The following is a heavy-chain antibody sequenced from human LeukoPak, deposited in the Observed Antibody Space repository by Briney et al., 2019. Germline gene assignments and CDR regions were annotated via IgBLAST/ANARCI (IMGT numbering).Heavy chain of an antibody. Sequence: GGSLRLSCAASGFTFSRYAMSWVRQTPGKGLEWVSAISGSGSNTYYGDSVKGRFTVSRDNSKNTLYLQMNSLRAEDTALYFCAKALIATGGYLEHWGQGTLVTVSS. CDR3: AKALIATGGYLEH. D-gene: IGHD2-21*01. CDR2: ISGSGSNT. J-gene: IGHJ1*01. CDR1: GFTFSRYA. V-gene: IGHV3-23*01.